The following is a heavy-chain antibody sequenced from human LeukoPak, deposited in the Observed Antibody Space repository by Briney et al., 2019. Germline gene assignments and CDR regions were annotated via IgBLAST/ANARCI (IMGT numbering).Heavy chain of an antibody. CDR1: GDSVSSSNYY. CDR2: LYYDGRT. J-gene: IGHJ4*02. Sequence: SETLSLTCTVFGDSVSSSNYYWAWFRQPPGKGLDWIGSLYYDGRTYYSPSLESRVTVSVDTSKNQFALKLTSVTAADTAVYYCARGGDWLFDYWGQGILVTVSS. V-gene: IGHV4-39*01. CDR3: ARGGDWLFDY. D-gene: IGHD2-21*02.